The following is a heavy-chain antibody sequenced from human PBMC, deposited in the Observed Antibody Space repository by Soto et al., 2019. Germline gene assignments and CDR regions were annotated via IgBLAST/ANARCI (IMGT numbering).Heavy chain of an antibody. Sequence: SETLSLTCAVYGGSFSGYYWSWIRQSPGKGLEWIGEINHSGSTNYRPSLKSRVSISVDTSKNQFFLKLSSVTAADTAVYYCARARYRDRFDYWGQGTLVTVSS. J-gene: IGHJ4*02. D-gene: IGHD3-16*02. CDR3: ARARYRDRFDY. CDR1: GGSFSGYY. V-gene: IGHV4-34*01. CDR2: INHSGST.